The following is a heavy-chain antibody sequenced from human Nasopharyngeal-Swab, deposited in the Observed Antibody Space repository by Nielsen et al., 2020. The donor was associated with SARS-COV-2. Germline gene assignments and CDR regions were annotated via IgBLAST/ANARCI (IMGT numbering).Heavy chain of an antibody. V-gene: IGHV3-15*01. CDR3: TTEYRQLERLGDY. J-gene: IGHJ4*02. Sequence: VRQMPGKGLEWVGRIKSKTDGGTTDYAAPVKGRFTISRDDSKNTLYLQMNSLKTEDTAVYYCTTEYRQLERLGDYWGQGTRVTVSS. D-gene: IGHD1-1*01. CDR2: IKSKTDGGTT.